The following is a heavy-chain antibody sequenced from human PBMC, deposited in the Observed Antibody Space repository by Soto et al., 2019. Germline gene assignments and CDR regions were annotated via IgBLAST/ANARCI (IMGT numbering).Heavy chain of an antibody. D-gene: IGHD4-17*01. V-gene: IGHV3-7*01. J-gene: IGHJ4*02. Sequence: GGSLRLSCAASGFTLSSYWMSWVRQAPGKGLEWVANIKQDGSEKYYVDSVKGRFTISRDNAKNSLYLQMNSLRAEDTAVYYCAREYGDFWYCFDYWGQGTLVTVSS. CDR2: IKQDGSEK. CDR3: AREYGDFWYCFDY. CDR1: GFTLSSYW.